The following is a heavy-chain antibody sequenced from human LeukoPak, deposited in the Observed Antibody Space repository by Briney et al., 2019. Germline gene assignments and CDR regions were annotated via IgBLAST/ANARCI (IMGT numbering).Heavy chain of an antibody. J-gene: IGHJ6*02. CDR3: ARGGGSSSYYYGMDV. CDR1: GGSFSGYY. D-gene: IGHD2-2*01. Sequence: PSETLSLTCAVYGGSFSGYYWSWIRQPPGKGLEWIGEINHSGSTNYNPSRKSRGTISVDTSKNQFSLKLSSVTAADTAVYYCARGGGSSSYYYGMDVWGQGTTVTVSS. V-gene: IGHV4-34*01. CDR2: INHSGST.